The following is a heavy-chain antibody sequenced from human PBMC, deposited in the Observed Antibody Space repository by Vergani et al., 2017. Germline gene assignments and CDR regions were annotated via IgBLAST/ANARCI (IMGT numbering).Heavy chain of an antibody. CDR2: ISYDGSNK. CDR3: AREEIGYCSSTSCIPFGDY. CDR1: GFTFSSYA. Sequence: QVQLVESGGGVVQPGRSLRLSCAASGFTFSSYAMHWVRQAPGKGLEWVAVISYDGSNKYYADSVKGRFTISRDNSKNTLYLQMNSLRAEDTAVYYCAREEIGYCSSTSCIPFGDYRGQGTLVTVSS. D-gene: IGHD2-2*01. J-gene: IGHJ4*02. V-gene: IGHV3-30*04.